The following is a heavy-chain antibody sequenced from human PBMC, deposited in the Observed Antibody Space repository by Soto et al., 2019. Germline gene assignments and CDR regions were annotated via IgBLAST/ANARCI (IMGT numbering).Heavy chain of an antibody. CDR2: IWFDGSNK. CDR1: GFTFSSTG. CDR3: AGEVAVAAAGGYFEL. Sequence: QMQLVESGGGVVQPGRSLRLSCAASGFTFSSTGMHWVRQAPGKGVEWVAVIWFDGSNKHSADSVKGRFTISRDNSKNTLYLQMNSLRAEDTAVYYCAGEVAVAAAGGYFELWGRGTLVTVSS. J-gene: IGHJ2*01. V-gene: IGHV3-33*01. D-gene: IGHD6-19*01.